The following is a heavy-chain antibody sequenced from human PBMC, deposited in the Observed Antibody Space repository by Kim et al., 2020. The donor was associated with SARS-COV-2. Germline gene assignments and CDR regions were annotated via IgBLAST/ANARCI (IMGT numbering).Heavy chain of an antibody. J-gene: IGHJ4*02. Sequence: ASVKVSCKASGYTFTSYAMHWVRQAPGQRLEWMGWINAGNGNTKYSQKFQGRVTITRDTSASTAYMELSSLRSEDTAVYYCARDVFYYYYSSGSTLPVGYFDYWGQGTLVTVSS. CDR2: INAGNGNT. D-gene: IGHD3-22*01. CDR1: GYTFTSYA. V-gene: IGHV1-3*01. CDR3: ARDVFYYYYSSGSTLPVGYFDY.